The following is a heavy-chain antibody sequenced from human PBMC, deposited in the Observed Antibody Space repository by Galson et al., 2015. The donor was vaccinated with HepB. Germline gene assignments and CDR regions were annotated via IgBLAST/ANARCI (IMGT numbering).Heavy chain of an antibody. V-gene: IGHV3-30*18. CDR3: AKDGILRVRDYYYGMDV. D-gene: IGHD1-1*01. J-gene: IGHJ6*02. Sequence: SLRLPCAASGFTFSSHGMHWVRQAPGKGLEWVAVISYDGSNKYYADSVKGRFTISRENSKHTLYLQMNSLSAEDTAVYYCAKDGILRVRDYYYGMDVWGQGTTVTVSS. CDR1: GFTFSSHG. CDR2: ISYDGSNK.